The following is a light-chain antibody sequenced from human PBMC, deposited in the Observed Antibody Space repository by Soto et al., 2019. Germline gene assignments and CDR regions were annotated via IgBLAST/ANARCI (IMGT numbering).Light chain of an antibody. CDR1: QGISSY. CDR2: AAS. J-gene: IGKJ2*01. Sequence: AIRMTQSPSSLSASTGERVTITCRASQGISSYLAWYQQKPGKAPKLLIYAASTLQSGVPSRFSGKGSGTDFTLTISCLQSEDFSTYYCQQYYSYPMYTFGQGTKLEIK. V-gene: IGKV1-8*01. CDR3: QQYYSYPMYT.